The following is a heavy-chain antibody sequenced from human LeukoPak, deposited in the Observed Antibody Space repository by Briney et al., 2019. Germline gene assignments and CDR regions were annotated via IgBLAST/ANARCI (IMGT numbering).Heavy chain of an antibody. CDR2: MNPNSGNT. D-gene: IGHD6-6*01. J-gene: IGHJ4*02. CDR1: GYTFTSYD. V-gene: IGHV1-8*03. Sequence: ASVKVSCKASGYTFTSYDINWVRQATGQGLEWMGWMNPNSGNTGYAQKFQGRVIITRNTSISTAYMELSSLTSVDTAVYYCARSAYSTSYPPRYWGQGTLVTVSS. CDR3: ARSAYSTSYPPRY.